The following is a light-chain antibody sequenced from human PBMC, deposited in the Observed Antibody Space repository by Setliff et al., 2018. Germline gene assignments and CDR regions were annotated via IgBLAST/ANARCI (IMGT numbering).Light chain of an antibody. Sequence: EIVLTQSPGTLSLSPGESATLSCRASQSVSSSYFGWYQQKPGQAPRLLIYAASSRATGIPDRFSASGSGTDFTLTISRLEPDDFALCYCQQYDTSPTFGQGTKVDIK. CDR3: QQYDTSPT. CDR2: AAS. CDR1: QSVSSSY. J-gene: IGKJ1*01. V-gene: IGKV3-20*01.